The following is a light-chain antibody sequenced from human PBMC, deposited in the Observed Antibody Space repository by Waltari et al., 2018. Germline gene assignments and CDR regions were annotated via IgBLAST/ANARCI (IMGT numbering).Light chain of an antibody. CDR1: QSISSY. V-gene: IGKV3-11*01. J-gene: IGKJ4*01. CDR3: QQYKTYPLT. CDR2: GAS. Sequence: EVVLTQSPATLSLSPVERAILSCRASQSISSYLEWYQQKPGQAPRLLIYGASNRATGIPARFSGSGSGTDFTLTISSLEPEDFAVYYCQQYKTYPLTFGGGTKVEIK.